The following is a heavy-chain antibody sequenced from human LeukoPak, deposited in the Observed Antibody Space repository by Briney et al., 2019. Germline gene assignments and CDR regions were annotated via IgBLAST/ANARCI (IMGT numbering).Heavy chain of an antibody. CDR3: ARPPYYYDSSGYHEYDAFDI. J-gene: IGHJ3*02. Sequence: PGESLQISCKGSGYSFTSYWIGWVRQMPGKGLEWMGIIYPGDSDTRYSPSFQGQVTISADKSISTAYLQWSSLKASDTAMYYCARPPYYYDSSGYHEYDAFDIWGQGTMVTVSS. CDR2: IYPGDSDT. D-gene: IGHD3-22*01. CDR1: GYSFTSYW. V-gene: IGHV5-51*01.